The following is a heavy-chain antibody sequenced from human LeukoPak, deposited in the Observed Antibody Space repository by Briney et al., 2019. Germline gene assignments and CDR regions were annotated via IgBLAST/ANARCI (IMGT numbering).Heavy chain of an antibody. J-gene: IGHJ5*02. CDR2: IRSKANRYAT. V-gene: IGHV3-73*01. CDR3: TRHWFFDDYGDFKWFDP. Sequence: GGSLRLSCAASGFTFSGSAMHWVRQASGKGLEWVGRIRSKANRYATAYAASVKGRFTISRDDSKNTAYLQINSLKTEDTAVYYCTRHWFFDDYGDFKWFDPWGQGTLVTVSS. D-gene: IGHD4-17*01. CDR1: GFTFSGSA.